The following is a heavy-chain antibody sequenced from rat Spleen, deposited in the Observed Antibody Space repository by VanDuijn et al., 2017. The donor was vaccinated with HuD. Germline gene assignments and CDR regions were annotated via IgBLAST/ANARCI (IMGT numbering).Heavy chain of an antibody. CDR1: GFTFSNYG. V-gene: IGHV5S13*01. J-gene: IGHJ3*01. Sequence: EVQVVETGGGLVQPGRSLKLSCAASGFTFSNYGMAWVRQAPKKGLEWVASISSGGGGTYYPDSVKGRFTISRDPAQNTLYLQMNSLRSEDTATYYCAKDIRYFAYWGQGTLVTVSS. CDR2: ISSGGGGT. CDR3: AKDIRYFAY. D-gene: IGHD1-9*01.